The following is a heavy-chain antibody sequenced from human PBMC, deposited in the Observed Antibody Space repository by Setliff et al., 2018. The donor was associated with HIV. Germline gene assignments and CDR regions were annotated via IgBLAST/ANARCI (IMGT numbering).Heavy chain of an antibody. Sequence: ASVKVSCKASGDTFSSYAISWVRQAPGHGLEWMGWISPNFGHTNYAQNFVGRVTMTVDTSTSRAYMELRSLRSDDTAVYFCARLGSGWSDSYYAMDIWGQGTTVTVSS. CDR3: ARLGSGWSDSYYAMDI. CDR2: ISPNFGHT. D-gene: IGHD6-19*01. J-gene: IGHJ6*02. V-gene: IGHV1-18*01. CDR1: GDTFSSYA.